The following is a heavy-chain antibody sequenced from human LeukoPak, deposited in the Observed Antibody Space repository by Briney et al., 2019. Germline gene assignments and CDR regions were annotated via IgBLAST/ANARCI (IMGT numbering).Heavy chain of an antibody. V-gene: IGHV3-48*03. Sequence: GGSLRLSCAASGFTLSSYEMNWVRQAPGKGLEWVSYISSSGSTIYYADSVKGRFTISRDNAKNSLYLQMNSLRAEDTAVYYCARGGGHDAFDIWGQGTMVTVSS. CDR2: ISSSGSTI. CDR3: ARGGGHDAFDI. J-gene: IGHJ3*02. CDR1: GFTLSSYE.